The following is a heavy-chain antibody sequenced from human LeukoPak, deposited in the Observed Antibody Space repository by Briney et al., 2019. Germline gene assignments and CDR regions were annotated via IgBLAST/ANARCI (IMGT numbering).Heavy chain of an antibody. Sequence: SETLSLTCTVSGGSISSGSYYWSWIRQPAGKGLEWIGRIYTSGSTNYNPSLKSRVTISVDTSKNQFSLKLSSETAADTAVYYCARAVAGYNWFDPWGQGTLVTVSS. J-gene: IGHJ5*02. V-gene: IGHV4-61*02. CDR1: GGSISSGSYY. CDR2: IYTSGST. CDR3: ARAVAGYNWFDP. D-gene: IGHD6-19*01.